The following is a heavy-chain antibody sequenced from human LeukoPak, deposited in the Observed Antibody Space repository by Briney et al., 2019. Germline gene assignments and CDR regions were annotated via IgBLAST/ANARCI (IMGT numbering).Heavy chain of an antibody. Sequence: GGSLRLSCVVSGFTFEDYGMSWVRQAPGKGLEWVSGINWQGVRTDYADSVKGRFTISRDNAKNSLYLQMNSLRAEDTALYYCAKDFSASYYDGSGHGALFDYWGQGTLVTVSS. J-gene: IGHJ4*02. CDR2: INWQGVRT. V-gene: IGHV3-20*04. D-gene: IGHD3-22*01. CDR3: AKDFSASYYDGSGHGALFDY. CDR1: GFTFEDYG.